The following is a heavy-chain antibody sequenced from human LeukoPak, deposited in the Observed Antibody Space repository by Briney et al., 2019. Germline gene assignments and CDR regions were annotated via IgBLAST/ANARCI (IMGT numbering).Heavy chain of an antibody. D-gene: IGHD2-15*01. CDR3: ARWARYCSGGSCDHWFDP. CDR2: IIPIFGTA. Sequence: ASVKVSCKASGGTFSSYAISWVRQAPGQGLEWMGGIIPIFGTANYAQKFQGRVTITADESTSTAYMELSSLRSEDTAVYYCARWARYCSGGSCDHWFDPWAREPWSPSPQ. CDR1: GGTFSSYA. J-gene: IGHJ5*02. V-gene: IGHV1-69*13.